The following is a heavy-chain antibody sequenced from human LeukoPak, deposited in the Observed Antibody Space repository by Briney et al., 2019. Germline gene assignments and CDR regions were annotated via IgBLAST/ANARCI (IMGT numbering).Heavy chain of an antibody. CDR3: ASSYRPY. J-gene: IGHJ4*02. V-gene: IGHV4-34*01. CDR2: INHSGST. D-gene: IGHD6-6*01. CDR1: GGSLSGYY. Sequence: SETLSLTCAVYGGSLSGYYWSWIRQPPGKGLEWIGEINHSGSTNYNPSLKSRVTISVDTSKNQFSLKLSSVTAADTAVYYCASSYRPYWGQGTLVTVSS.